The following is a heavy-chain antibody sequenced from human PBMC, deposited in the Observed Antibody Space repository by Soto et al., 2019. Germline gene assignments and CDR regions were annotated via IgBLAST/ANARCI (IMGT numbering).Heavy chain of an antibody. D-gene: IGHD4-4*01. CDR2: IKEDGGEQ. CDR3: AITTSTVSYWFDP. J-gene: IGHJ5*02. V-gene: IGHV3-7*03. CDR1: GFSFSSYW. Sequence: QLMQSGGGLVRPGGSPRLSCAASGFSFSSYWMSWVRQAPGKGPEWVANIKEDGGEQHYVDSVKGRFTISRDNTENSLFLQMNNLRAEDSAIYYCAITTSTVSYWFDPWGPGTQVTVSS.